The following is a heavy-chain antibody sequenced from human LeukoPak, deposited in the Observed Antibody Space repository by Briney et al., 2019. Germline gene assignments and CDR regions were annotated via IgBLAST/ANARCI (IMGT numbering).Heavy chain of an antibody. V-gene: IGHV4-59*01. CDR3: ARTRGGYRYGLNY. D-gene: IGHD6-25*01. J-gene: IGHJ4*02. Sequence: PSETLSLTRTVSGGSINSYYWSWIRQPPGKGLEWIGYMYYSGSPNYNPSLKSRVTISVDTSKSQFSLKLSSVTAADAAVYYRARTRGGYRYGLNYWGQGTLVTVSS. CDR2: MYYSGSP. CDR1: GGSINSYY.